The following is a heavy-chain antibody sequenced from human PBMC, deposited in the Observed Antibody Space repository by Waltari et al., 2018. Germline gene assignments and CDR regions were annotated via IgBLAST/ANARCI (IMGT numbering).Heavy chain of an antibody. D-gene: IGHD2-2*01. CDR2: IRGYNGNT. CDR3: ARDIVVVPAASPGWFDP. Sequence: QVQLVQSGAEVKKPGASVKVSCKASGYTFTSYGISWVRQAPGQGLEWMGWIRGYNGNTNYAQKLQGRVNMTTDTSTSTAYMELRSLRSDDTAVYYCARDIVVVPAASPGWFDPWGQGTLVTVSS. J-gene: IGHJ5*02. V-gene: IGHV1-18*01. CDR1: GYTFTSYG.